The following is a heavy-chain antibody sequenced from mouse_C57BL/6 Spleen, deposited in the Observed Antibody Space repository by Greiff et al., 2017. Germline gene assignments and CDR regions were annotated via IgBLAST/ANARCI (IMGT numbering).Heavy chain of an antibody. Sequence: QVQLQQPGAELVRPGTSVKLSCKASGYTFTSYWMHWVKQRPEQGLEWIGVIDPSDSYTNYTQKFQGKATLTVDTSSSTAYMQLSSLTSEDSAVCYSARRGSITTVVDHWYFDVWGTGTTVTVSS. CDR3: ARRGSITTVVDHWYFDV. V-gene: IGHV1-59*01. CDR1: GYTFTSYW. D-gene: IGHD1-1*01. CDR2: IDPSDSYT. J-gene: IGHJ1*03.